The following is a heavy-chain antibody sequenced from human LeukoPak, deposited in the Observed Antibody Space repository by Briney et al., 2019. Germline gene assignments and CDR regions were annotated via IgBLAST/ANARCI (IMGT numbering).Heavy chain of an antibody. CDR2: ISAYNGNT. Sequence: GASVTVSCKASGYTFTSYGISWVRQAPGQGLEWMGWISAYNGNTNYAQKLQGRVTMTTDTSTSTAYMELRSLRSDDTAVYYCARDQGYCSSTSCYPDWFDPWGQGTLVTVSS. CDR1: GYTFTSYG. V-gene: IGHV1-18*01. J-gene: IGHJ5*02. CDR3: ARDQGYCSSTSCYPDWFDP. D-gene: IGHD2-2*01.